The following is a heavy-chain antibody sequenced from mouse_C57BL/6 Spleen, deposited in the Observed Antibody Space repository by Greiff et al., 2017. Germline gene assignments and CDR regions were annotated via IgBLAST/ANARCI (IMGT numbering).Heavy chain of an antibody. CDR1: GYSITRGYY. CDR2: ISYDGSN. Sequence: EVKLQESGPGLVKPSQSLSLTCSVTGYSITRGYYWNWIRQFPGNKLEWMGYISYDGSNNYNPSLKNRISITRDTSKNQFFLKLNSVTTEDTATYYCARGDLPFDYWGQGTTLTVSS. CDR3: ARGDLPFDY. D-gene: IGHD3-3*01. J-gene: IGHJ2*01. V-gene: IGHV3-6*01.